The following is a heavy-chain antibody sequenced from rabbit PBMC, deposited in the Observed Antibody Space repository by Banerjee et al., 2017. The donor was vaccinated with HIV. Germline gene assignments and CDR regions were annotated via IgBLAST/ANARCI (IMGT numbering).Heavy chain of an antibody. CDR2: ISTGDGST. V-gene: IGHV1S47*01. CDR3: VRAHASSSGYYTYLYL. D-gene: IGHD1-1*01. Sequence: EESGGDLVKPEGSLTLTCKASGFDFSSYGVNWVRQAPGKGLEWIGCISTGDGSTYYASWVNGRFSISRENTQNTVSLQMNSLTAADTATYFCVRAHASSSGYYTYLYLWGPGTLVTVS. CDR1: GFDFSSYG. J-gene: IGHJ4*01.